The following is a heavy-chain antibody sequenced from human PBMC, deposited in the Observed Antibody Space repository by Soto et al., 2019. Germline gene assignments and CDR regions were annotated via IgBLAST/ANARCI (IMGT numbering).Heavy chain of an antibody. J-gene: IGHJ5*02. CDR2: IYYSGST. V-gene: IGHV4-39*01. CDR1: GGSISSSSYY. CDR3: ARLGGEERWGNWFDP. Sequence: SETLSLTCTVSGGSISSSSYYWGWIRQPPGKGLEWIGSIYYSGSTYYNPSLKSRVTISVDTSKNQFSLKLSSVTAADTAVYYCARLGGEERWGNWFDPWGQGTLVTVSS. D-gene: IGHD7-27*01.